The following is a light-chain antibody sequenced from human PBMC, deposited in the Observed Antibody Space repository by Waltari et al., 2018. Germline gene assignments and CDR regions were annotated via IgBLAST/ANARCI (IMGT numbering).Light chain of an antibody. CDR2: EVS. Sequence: QSALTQPPSASGSPGQSVPIPCTGTSRDVGGYNYVSGYQQYPGKAPKLMIYEVSKRPSGVPDRFSGSKSGNTASLTVSGLQAEDEADYYCSSYAGSNNLVVFGGGTKLTVL. CDR1: SRDVGGYNY. CDR3: SSYAGSNNLVV. V-gene: IGLV2-8*01. J-gene: IGLJ2*01.